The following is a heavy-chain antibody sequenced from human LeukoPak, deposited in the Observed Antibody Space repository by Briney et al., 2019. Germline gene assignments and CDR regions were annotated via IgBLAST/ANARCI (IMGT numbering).Heavy chain of an antibody. J-gene: IGHJ5*02. D-gene: IGHD6-19*01. Sequence: PSQTLSLTCNVSGGTISSGDYYWSWIRQPPEKGLVWVGYISYNGSSYYNPSLKNRVAMSIHKSKNQFTLKLTSVTAADTAVYYCSRVWTVAGNRWFDPWGQGTLVTVSS. CDR3: SRVWTVAGNRWFDP. CDR1: GGTISSGDYY. CDR2: ISYNGSS. V-gene: IGHV4-30-4*01.